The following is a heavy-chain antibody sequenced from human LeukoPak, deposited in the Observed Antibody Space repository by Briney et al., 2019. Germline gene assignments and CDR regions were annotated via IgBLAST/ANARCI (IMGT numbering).Heavy chain of an antibody. V-gene: IGHV3-23*01. D-gene: IGHD5-24*01. CDR3: VRDNAYTFDY. CDR1: GFTFSSYA. J-gene: IGHJ4*01. CDR2: ISGSGGST. Sequence: GGSLRLSCAASGFTFSSYAMSWVRQAPGKGLEWVSAISGSGGSTYYADSVKGRLTISRDNSKNTLYLQMNSLRAEDTAIYYCVRDNAYTFDYWGQGTLVTVSS.